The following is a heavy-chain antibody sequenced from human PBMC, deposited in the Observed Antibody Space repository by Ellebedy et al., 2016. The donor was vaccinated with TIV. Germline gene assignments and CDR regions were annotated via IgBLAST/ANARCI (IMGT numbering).Heavy chain of an antibody. V-gene: IGHV3-7*01. J-gene: IGHJ4*02. CDR1: GFTFSSHA. CDR2: INRDGTDT. D-gene: IGHD3-10*01. Sequence: GGSLRLXCAASGFTFSSHAMSWVRQTQGKGLEWVATINRDGTDTYYVDSVQGRFTATRDNAKNSLYLQMNSLRAEDTAVYYSARDSGVRAVDYWGQGTLVTVST. CDR3: ARDSGVRAVDY.